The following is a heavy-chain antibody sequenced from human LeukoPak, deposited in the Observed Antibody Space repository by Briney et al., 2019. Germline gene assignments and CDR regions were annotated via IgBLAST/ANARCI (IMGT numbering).Heavy chain of an antibody. Sequence: GGSLRLSCVDSGFTFSSYSMNWVRQAPGKGLEWVSSISSSSSYIYYADSVKGRFTISRDNAKNSLYLQMNSLRAEDTAVYYCARDDSSSWYDFWFDPWGQGTPVTVSS. V-gene: IGHV3-21*01. D-gene: IGHD6-13*01. CDR1: GFTFSSYS. CDR2: ISSSSSYI. CDR3: ARDDSSSWYDFWFDP. J-gene: IGHJ5*02.